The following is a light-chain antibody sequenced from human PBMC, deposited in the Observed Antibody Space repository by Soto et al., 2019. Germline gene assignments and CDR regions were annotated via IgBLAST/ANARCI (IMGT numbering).Light chain of an antibody. CDR2: GAS. J-gene: IGKJ1*01. CDR1: QSVSNNY. V-gene: IGKV3-20*01. Sequence: EIVLTQSPGTLYLSPGXRATLSCRASQSVSNNYLAGYQQKPGQAPRLLIYGASNRATGIPDRFSCSGSGTDFTLTISRLEPEDFAVYYCQKYGSSGTFGQGTKVDIK. CDR3: QKYGSSGT.